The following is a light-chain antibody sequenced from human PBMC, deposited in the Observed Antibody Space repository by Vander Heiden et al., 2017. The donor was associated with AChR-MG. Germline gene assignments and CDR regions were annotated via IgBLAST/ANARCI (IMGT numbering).Light chain of an antibody. CDR1: TGSVSSGYH. CDR3: QDDDGGGGV. Sequence: QTVVTPVPSLTVSPGVTLTLTPAPSTGSVSSGYHPNWFQREPGQSPMEVVYSTSRKHTRPRARFTGSLLGDKTALTVAGAEVEDEAEYYGQDDDGGGGVFGGGTKLTVL. J-gene: IGLJ3*02. CDR2: STS. V-gene: IGLV7-43*01.